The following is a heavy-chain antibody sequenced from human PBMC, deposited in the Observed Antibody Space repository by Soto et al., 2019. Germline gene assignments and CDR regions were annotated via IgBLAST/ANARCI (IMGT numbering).Heavy chain of an antibody. CDR2: MNPNSGNT. D-gene: IGHD2-2*01. J-gene: IGHJ4*02. CDR1: GYTFTSYD. Sequence: ASVKVSCKASGYTFTSYDINWVRQATGQGLEWMGWMNPNSGNTGYAQKFQGRVTMTRNTSISTAYMELSSLRSEDTAAYYCARVGYCSSTSCYPFDYWGQGTLVTVSS. V-gene: IGHV1-8*01. CDR3: ARVGYCSSTSCYPFDY.